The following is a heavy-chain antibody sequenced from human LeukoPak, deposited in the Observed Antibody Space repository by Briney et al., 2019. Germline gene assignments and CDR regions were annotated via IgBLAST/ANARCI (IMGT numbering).Heavy chain of an antibody. Sequence: SETLSLTCTVSGGSISSGGYSWSWIRQHPGKGLEWIGYIYYSGSTYYNPSLKSRVTISVDTSKNQFSLKLSSVTAADTAVYYCARGLAYDFWSSYIDWGQGTLVTVSS. D-gene: IGHD3-3*01. CDR3: ARGLAYDFWSSYID. CDR1: GGSISSGGYS. CDR2: IYYSGST. J-gene: IGHJ4*02. V-gene: IGHV4-31*03.